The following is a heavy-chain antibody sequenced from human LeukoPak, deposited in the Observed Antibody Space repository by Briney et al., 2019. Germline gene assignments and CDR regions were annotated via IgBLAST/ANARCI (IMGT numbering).Heavy chain of an antibody. Sequence: SETLSLTCTVSGGFISSYYWSWIRQPPGKGLEWIGYIYYSGSTNYNPSLKSRVTISVDTSKNQFSLKLSSVTAADTAVYYCARGSSPNDYWGQGTLVTVSS. J-gene: IGHJ4*02. CDR1: GGFISSYY. V-gene: IGHV4-59*01. CDR3: ARGSSPNDY. CDR2: IYYSGST.